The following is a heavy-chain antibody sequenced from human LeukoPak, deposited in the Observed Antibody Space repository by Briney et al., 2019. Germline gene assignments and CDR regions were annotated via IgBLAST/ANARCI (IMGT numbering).Heavy chain of an antibody. J-gene: IGHJ4*02. CDR1: GASIRYNY. D-gene: IGHD2-15*01. CDR3: ARHGASGGNWHLDY. V-gene: IGHV4-59*08. CDR2: IYYSGSN. Sequence: SETLSLTCTASGASIRYNYWNWLRQPPGKGLECIGYIYYSGSNNYNRSLKSRLNISVDTSKNQFSLNLSSVTAADTAVYYCARHGASGGNWHLDYWGQGTLVTVSS.